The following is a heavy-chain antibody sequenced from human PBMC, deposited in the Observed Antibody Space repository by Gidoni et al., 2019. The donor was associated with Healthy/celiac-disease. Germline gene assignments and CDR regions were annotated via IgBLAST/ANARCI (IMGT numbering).Heavy chain of an antibody. J-gene: IGHJ4*02. CDR1: GASTSRGAYY. CDR3: ARGRRSHWGLHKGRDYFDY. V-gene: IGHV4-31*03. Sequence: QVQLQEARPGLVETPQTLSLTCTVYGASTSRGAYYWSWIRQHPGQGLEWIGYIYYSWSTYCNPSLKGRVTISVDTSKNQFSLKLCSVTAADTAVYYCARGRRSHWGLHKGRDYFDYWGQGTLVTVSS. D-gene: IGHD1-26*01. CDR2: IYYSWST.